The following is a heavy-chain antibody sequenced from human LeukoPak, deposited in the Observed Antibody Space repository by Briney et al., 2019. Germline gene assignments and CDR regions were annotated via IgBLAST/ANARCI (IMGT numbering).Heavy chain of an antibody. CDR1: GFMFRTYW. CDR3: ARTGSSGSVDY. V-gene: IGHV3-7*04. CDR2: INRDGSEK. D-gene: IGHD6-19*01. Sequence: PGGSLRLSCEASGFMFRTYWMSWVRQAPGKGLEWVAIINRDGSEKFFVDSVKGRFTISRDNAKNALFLQMNSLRAEDTAVYYCARTGSSGSVDYWGQGTLVTVSS. J-gene: IGHJ4*02.